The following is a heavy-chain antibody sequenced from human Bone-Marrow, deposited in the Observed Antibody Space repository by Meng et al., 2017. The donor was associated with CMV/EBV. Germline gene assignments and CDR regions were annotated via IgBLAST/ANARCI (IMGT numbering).Heavy chain of an antibody. Sequence: GGSLRLSCAASGFTFSSYAMHWVRQAPGKGLEWVAVISYDGSNKYYADSVKGRFTISRDNSKNTLYLQMNSLRAEDTGMYYCAKDAAASNRPYHFDSWGQGTLVTVSS. CDR3: AKDAAASNRPYHFDS. V-gene: IGHV3-30*04. D-gene: IGHD6-13*01. CDR2: ISYDGSNK. CDR1: GFTFSSYA. J-gene: IGHJ4*02.